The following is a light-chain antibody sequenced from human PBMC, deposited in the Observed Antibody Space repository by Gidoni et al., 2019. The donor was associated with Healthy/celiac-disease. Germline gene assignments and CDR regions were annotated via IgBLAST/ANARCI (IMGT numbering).Light chain of an antibody. CDR2: DNN. V-gene: IGLV1-51*01. CDR1: SSNIGNNY. CDR3: GPWDSSLSGWNWV. Sequence: QSVLTQPPSVSAAPGQKVPISFSGSSSNIGNNYVSWYQQLPGTAPKLLIYDNNKRPSGIPDRFSGSTSGTSATLGITGLQTGDEADYYCGPWDSSLSGWNWVFGGGTKLTVL. J-gene: IGLJ3*02.